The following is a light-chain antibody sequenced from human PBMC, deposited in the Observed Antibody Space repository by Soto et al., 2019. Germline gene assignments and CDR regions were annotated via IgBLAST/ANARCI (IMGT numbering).Light chain of an antibody. CDR2: KAS. V-gene: IGKV1-5*03. CDR3: QQYNSYSS. J-gene: IGKJ1*01. Sequence: DIQMTQSPSTLSGSVGDRVTITCRASQSIGSWLAWFQQKPGKAPKVLIYKASSLESGVPSRFSGSGSGTEITLTISSLQPDDFATYYCQQYNSYSSFGQGTKVDI. CDR1: QSIGSW.